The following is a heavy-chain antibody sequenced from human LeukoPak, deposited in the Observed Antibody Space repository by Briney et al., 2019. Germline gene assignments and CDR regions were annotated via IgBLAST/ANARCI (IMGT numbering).Heavy chain of an antibody. CDR1: GASISDYY. Sequence: SETLSLTCTVSGASISDYYWTWIRQPPGKGLEWIGHIYYSGNTIYNPSLKSRVTISIDTSKNQFSLKLSSVTTADTAVYYCARHVNPQDFDYWGQGTLVTVSS. V-gene: IGHV4-59*08. CDR3: ARHVNPQDFDY. CDR2: IYYSGNT. J-gene: IGHJ4*02. D-gene: IGHD1-14*01.